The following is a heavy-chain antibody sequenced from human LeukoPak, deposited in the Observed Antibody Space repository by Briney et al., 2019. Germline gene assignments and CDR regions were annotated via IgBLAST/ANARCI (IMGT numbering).Heavy chain of an antibody. CDR1: GYTLTELS. CDR2: FDPEDGET. CDR3: ATDLVLDGDYYFDY. Sequence: ASVKVSCKVSGYTLTELSMHWVRQAPGKGLEWMGGFDPEDGETIYAQKFQGRVTMTEDTSTDTAYVELSSLRSEDTAVYYCATDLVLDGDYYFDYWGQGTLVTVSS. D-gene: IGHD4-17*01. V-gene: IGHV1-24*01. J-gene: IGHJ4*02.